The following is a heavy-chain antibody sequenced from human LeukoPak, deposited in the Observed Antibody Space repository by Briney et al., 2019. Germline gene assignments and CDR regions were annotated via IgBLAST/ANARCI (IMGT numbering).Heavy chain of an antibody. J-gene: IGHJ6*02. CDR3: ARTRRHYGSGKNLTPWPAGLDV. CDR1: GGDTVSGGSFSNYY. CDR2: YSGSA. V-gene: IGHV4-59*01. Sequence: KSSETLSLTCTVSGGDTVSGGSFSNYYWTWIRQPPGKGLEWIGYSGSANYNPSLKSRVTISIDTSKRHFSLTLSSVTAADTAVYHCARTRRHYGSGKNLTPWPAGLDVWGQGTTVTVS. D-gene: IGHD3-10*01.